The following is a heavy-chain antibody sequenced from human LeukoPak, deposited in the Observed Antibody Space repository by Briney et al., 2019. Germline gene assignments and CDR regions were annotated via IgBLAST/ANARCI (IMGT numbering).Heavy chain of an antibody. D-gene: IGHD3-22*01. Sequence: GGSLRLSCAASGFTFSSYGMSWVRQAPGKGLEWVSAISGSGGSTYYADSVKGRFTISRDNSKNTLYLQMNSLRAEDTAVYYCAKDRDGYYYDSSGYSDDYWGQGTLVTVSS. CDR3: AKDRDGYYYDSSGYSDDY. CDR1: GFTFSSYG. CDR2: ISGSGGST. V-gene: IGHV3-23*01. J-gene: IGHJ4*02.